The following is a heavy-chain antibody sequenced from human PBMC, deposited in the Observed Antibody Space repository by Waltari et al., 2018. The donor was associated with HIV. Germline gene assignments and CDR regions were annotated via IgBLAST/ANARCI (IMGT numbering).Heavy chain of an antibody. J-gene: IGHJ4*02. D-gene: IGHD2-21*02. CDR3: AKGDWVLPRGYFDY. V-gene: IGHV3-30*18. CDR1: GFSFSSYA. Sequence: QVQLVESGGGVGEPGRSLRLSCAASGFSFSSYALPWVRQAPGKGLEWVAVISYDGSNKYYADSVKGRFTISRDNSKNTLYLQMNSLRAEDTAVYYCAKGDWVLPRGYFDYWGQGTLVTVSS. CDR2: ISYDGSNK.